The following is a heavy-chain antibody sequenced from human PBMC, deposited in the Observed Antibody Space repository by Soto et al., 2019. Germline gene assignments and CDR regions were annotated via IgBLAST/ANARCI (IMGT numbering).Heavy chain of an antibody. CDR2: IYYSGNT. CDR3: ATGRESSSSSGDWLDP. J-gene: IGHJ5*02. V-gene: IGHV4-31*03. Sequence: QVQLQESGPGLVKPSETLSLTCTVSGGSISSGDYYWTWIRQHPGKGLEWIGYIYYSGNTHYNPSHKSRVSISIDKSKTQFSLKLSSVTAADAAVYYCATGRESSSSSGDWLDPWGQGTLVTVSP. CDR1: GGSISSGDYY. D-gene: IGHD6-6*01.